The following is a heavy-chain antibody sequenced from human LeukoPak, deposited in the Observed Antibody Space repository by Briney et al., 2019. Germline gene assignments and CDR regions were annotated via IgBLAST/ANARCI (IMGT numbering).Heavy chain of an antibody. V-gene: IGHV3-21*01. J-gene: IGHJ6*03. CDR1: GFTFINYN. Sequence: GSLRLSFAASGFTFINYNMKWVRQAPGKGLEWVSSISSSSRYITYADSVKGRFTISRDGAQLYLQMNSLRAEDTAVYYCARGPYQLPDYDFWRAFPSYMDVWGKGTTVTVTS. D-gene: IGHD3-3*01. CDR3: ARGPYQLPDYDFWRAFPSYMDV. CDR2: ISSSSRYI.